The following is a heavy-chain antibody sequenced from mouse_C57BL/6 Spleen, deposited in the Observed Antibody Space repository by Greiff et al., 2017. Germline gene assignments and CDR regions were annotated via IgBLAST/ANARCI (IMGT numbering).Heavy chain of an antibody. D-gene: IGHD2-5*01. V-gene: IGHV1-76*01. J-gene: IGHJ2*01. Sequence: VQLQQSGAELVRPGASVKLSCKASGYTFTDYYINWVKQRPGQGLEWIARIYPGSGNTYYNEKFKGKATLTAEKSSSTAYMQLSSLTSEDSAVYFCARDSKFDYWGQGTTLTVSS. CDR1: GYTFTDYY. CDR3: ARDSKFDY. CDR2: IYPGSGNT.